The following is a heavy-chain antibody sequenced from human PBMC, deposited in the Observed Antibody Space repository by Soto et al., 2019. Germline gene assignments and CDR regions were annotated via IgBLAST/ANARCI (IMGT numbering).Heavy chain of an antibody. J-gene: IGHJ6*02. CDR1: GYTFTGYY. CDR3: ARDYKIDYYYYGMDV. V-gene: IGHV1-2*04. CDR2: INPNSGGT. D-gene: IGHD1-20*01. Sequence: GASVKVSCKASGYTFTGYYMHWVRHAPGQGLEWMGWINPNSGGTNYAQKFQGWVTMTRDTSISTAYMELSRLRSDDTAVYYCARDYKIDYYYYGMDVWGRGTTVTVSS.